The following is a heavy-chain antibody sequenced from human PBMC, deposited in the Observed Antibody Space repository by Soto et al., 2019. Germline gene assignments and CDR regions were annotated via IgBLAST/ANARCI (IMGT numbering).Heavy chain of an antibody. CDR1: GGSISSYY. J-gene: IGHJ4*02. CDR2: IYYSGST. CDR3: ARLQYYFDY. V-gene: IGHV4-59*08. Sequence: PSETLSLTCTVSGGSISSYYWSWIRQPPGKGLEWIGYIYYSGSTNYNPSLKSRVTISVDTSKNQFSLKLSSVTAADTAVYYCARLQYYFDYGGQGTRVTVSS.